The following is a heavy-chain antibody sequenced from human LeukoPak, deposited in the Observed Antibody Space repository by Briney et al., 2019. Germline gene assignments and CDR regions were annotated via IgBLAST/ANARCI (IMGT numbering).Heavy chain of an antibody. Sequence: GGSLRLSCIASGFTFSSYNMNWVRQAPGKGLEWVSSISTSSNYRYYADSVRGRFTISRDNAKKLLYLQMNSLRAEDTAVYYCAREGCSGGSCYNWFDPWGQGTLVTVSS. D-gene: IGHD2-15*01. V-gene: IGHV3-21*01. J-gene: IGHJ5*02. CDR2: ISTSSNYR. CDR1: GFTFSSYN. CDR3: AREGCSGGSCYNWFDP.